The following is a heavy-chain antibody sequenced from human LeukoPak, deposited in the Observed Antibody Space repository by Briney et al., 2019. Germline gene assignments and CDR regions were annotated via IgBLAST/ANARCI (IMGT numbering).Heavy chain of an antibody. Sequence: GGSLRLPCAASGFTFSSYWMSWVRQTPEKGLEWVANIKEDGSKTYYVASEKGLFSFSRDNAKNSLFLQMNMLGAEAALFYYGARDTIDGWNDNDYWGEGTLVTVSS. CDR1: GFTFSSYW. V-gene: IGHV3-7*01. CDR2: IKEDGSKT. D-gene: IGHD1-1*01. CDR3: ARDTIDGWNDNDY. J-gene: IGHJ4*02.